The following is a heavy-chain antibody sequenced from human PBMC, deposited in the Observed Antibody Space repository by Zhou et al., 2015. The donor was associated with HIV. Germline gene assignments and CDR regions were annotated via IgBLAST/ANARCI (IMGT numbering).Heavy chain of an antibody. J-gene: IGHJ6*02. V-gene: IGHV1-69*12. CDR2: IIPIFGTA. CDR3: ARAITMVRGVTGGYDYYYYGMDV. Sequence: QVQLVQSGAEVKKPGSSVKVSCKASGGTFSSYAISWVRQAPGQGLEWMGGIIPIFGTANYAQKFQGRVTITADESTSTAYMELSSLRSEDTAVYYCARAITMVRGVTGGYDYYYYGMDVVGPRDHGHRLL. CDR1: GGTFSSYA. D-gene: IGHD3-10*01.